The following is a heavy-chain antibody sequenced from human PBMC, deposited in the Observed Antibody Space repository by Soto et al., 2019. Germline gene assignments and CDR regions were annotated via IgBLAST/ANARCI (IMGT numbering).Heavy chain of an antibody. CDR3: ARGGDYGDYFDY. V-gene: IGHV1-18*01. J-gene: IGHJ4*02. D-gene: IGHD4-17*01. CDR2: ISAYNGNT. Sequence: ATVKVGCKASCHTFTSHCISWVRQAPGQGLEWMGWISAYNGNTNYAQKLQGRVTMTTDTSTSTAYMELRSLRSDDTAVYYCARGGDYGDYFDYWGQGTLVTVSS. CDR1: CHTFTSHC.